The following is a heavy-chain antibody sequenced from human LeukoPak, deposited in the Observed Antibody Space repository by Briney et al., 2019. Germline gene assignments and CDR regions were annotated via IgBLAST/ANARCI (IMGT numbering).Heavy chain of an antibody. CDR2: ISWNSGSI. J-gene: IGHJ4*02. D-gene: IGHD4-17*01. Sequence: GRSLRLSCAASGFTFDDYAMHWVRQAPGKGLEWVSGISWNSGSIGYADSVKGRFTISRDNAKNTLYLQMNSLRAEDTAVYYCARESVHWYGDYRYHDYWGQGTLVTVSS. CDR3: ARESVHWYGDYRYHDY. V-gene: IGHV3-9*01. CDR1: GFTFDDYA.